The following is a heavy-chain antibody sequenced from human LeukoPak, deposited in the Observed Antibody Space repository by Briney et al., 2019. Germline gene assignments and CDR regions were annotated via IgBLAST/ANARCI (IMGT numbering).Heavy chain of an antibody. V-gene: IGHV1-69*04. CDR3: VSVVVAATGYYFDY. D-gene: IGHD2-15*01. CDR1: GGTFSSYA. CDR2: INPILGIA. Sequence: SVKVSCKASGGTFSSYAISWVRQAPGQGLEWMGRINPILGIANYAQKFQGRVTITADKSTSTAYMELSSLRSEDTAVYYCVSVVVAATGYYFDYWGQGTLVTVSS. J-gene: IGHJ4*02.